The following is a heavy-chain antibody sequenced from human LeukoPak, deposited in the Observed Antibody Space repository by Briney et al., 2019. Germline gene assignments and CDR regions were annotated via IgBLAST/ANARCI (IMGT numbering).Heavy chain of an antibody. D-gene: IGHD6-6*01. CDR2: INHSGST. V-gene: IGHV4-34*01. J-gene: IGHJ6*02. CDR1: GGSISSYY. CDR3: ARIRSSPYYYYGMDV. Sequence: SETLSLTCTVSGGSISSYYWSWIRQPPGKGLEWIGEINHSGSTNYNPSLKSRVTISVDTSKNQFSLKLSSVTAADTAVYYCARIRSSPYYYYGMDVWGQGTTVTVSS.